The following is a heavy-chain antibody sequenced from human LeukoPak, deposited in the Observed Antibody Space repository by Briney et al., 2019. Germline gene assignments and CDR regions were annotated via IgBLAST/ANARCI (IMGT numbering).Heavy chain of an antibody. V-gene: IGHV4-59*01. D-gene: IGHD6-13*01. J-gene: IGHJ4*02. CDR1: GGSISSYY. CDR2: IYYSGST. CDR3: ARRDSSSWSFDY. Sequence: SETLSLTCTVSGGSISSYYWTWIRQPPGKGRGWIGYIYYSGSTNYNPSLKSRVTISVDTSKNQLSLKLSSVTAADTAVYYCARRDSSSWSFDYWGQGTLVTVSS.